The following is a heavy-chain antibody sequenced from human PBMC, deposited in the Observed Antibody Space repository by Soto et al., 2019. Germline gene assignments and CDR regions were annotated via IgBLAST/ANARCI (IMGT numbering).Heavy chain of an antibody. CDR1: GGSISSSSHY. CDR2: IYYSGST. Sequence: SETLSLTCTVSGGSISSSSHYWGWIRQPPGKGLEWIGSIYYSGSTYYNPSLKSRVTISVDTSKNQFSLKLSSVTAADTAVYYCARGLDSNYGWDFAYWGQGTLVTVSS. V-gene: IGHV4-39*01. J-gene: IGHJ4*02. CDR3: ARGLDSNYGWDFAY. D-gene: IGHD4-4*01.